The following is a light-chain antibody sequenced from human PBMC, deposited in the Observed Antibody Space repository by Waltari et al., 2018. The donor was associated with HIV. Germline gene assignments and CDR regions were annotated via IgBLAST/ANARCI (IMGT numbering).Light chain of an antibody. CDR3: AARDDSLNVWV. V-gene: IGLV1-44*01. CDR2: SNN. CDR1: TSNVGSNP. J-gene: IGLJ3*02. Sequence: QSFLTQPPPASGTPGRRVVISCSGNTSNVGSNPVNWYRQVPATAPKLLMFSNNQRPSGVTDRFSGSKSGTSASLAIKGLQSEDEADYYCAARDDSLNVWVFGGGTKLTVL.